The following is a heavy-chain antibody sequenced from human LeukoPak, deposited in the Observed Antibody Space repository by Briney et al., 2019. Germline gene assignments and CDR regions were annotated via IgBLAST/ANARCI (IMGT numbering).Heavy chain of an antibody. D-gene: IGHD6-19*01. J-gene: IGHJ5*02. V-gene: IGHV3-20*04. CDR2: INWNGGST. CDR3: AREVAVAGTGGNWFDP. Sequence: GGSLRLSCAASGFTFDDYGMSWVRQAPGKGLEWVSGINWNGGSTGYADSVKGRFTVSRDNAKNSLYLQMNSLRAEDTALYYCAREVAVAGTGGNWFDPWGQGTLVTVSS. CDR1: GFTFDDYG.